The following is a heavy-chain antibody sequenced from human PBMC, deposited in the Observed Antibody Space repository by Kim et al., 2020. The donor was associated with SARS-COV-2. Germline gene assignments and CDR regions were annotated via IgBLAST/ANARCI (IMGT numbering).Heavy chain of an antibody. Sequence: GGSLRLSCAASGFTFSSYGMHWVRQAPGKGLEWVAVISYDGSNKYYEDPVKGRFTISRDNSKNTLYLQMNSLRAEDTAVYYCAKDRGVYLSSYGMDVWGQGTTVTVSS. V-gene: IGHV3-30*18. D-gene: IGHD3-10*01. CDR2: ISYDGSNK. J-gene: IGHJ6*02. CDR3: AKDRGVYLSSYGMDV. CDR1: GFTFSSYG.